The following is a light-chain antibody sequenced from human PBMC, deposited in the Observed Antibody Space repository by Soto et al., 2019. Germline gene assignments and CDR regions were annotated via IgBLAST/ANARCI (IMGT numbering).Light chain of an antibody. Sequence: QSALTQPASVSGSPGQSITISCTGTSSDVGGYNYVSWYQQHPGKAPKLMIYDVSNRPSGVSNRFSGSKSGNTASLTISGLQGDDEADYYCSSYTTSSTVVFGGGTKLT. CDR3: SSYTTSSTVV. V-gene: IGLV2-14*01. J-gene: IGLJ2*01. CDR1: SSDVGGYNY. CDR2: DVS.